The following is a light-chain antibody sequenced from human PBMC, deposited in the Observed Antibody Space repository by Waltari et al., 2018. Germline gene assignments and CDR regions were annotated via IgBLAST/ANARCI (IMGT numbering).Light chain of an antibody. J-gene: IGLJ1*01. CDR1: SSNIGAGYD. Sequence: QSVLTQPPSVSGAPGQRVTISCTGSSSNIGAGYDVHWYQQFPGTAPKLLIYGNSNRPSGVPYRFSGSRSATSASLVITGLQAEDEADYYCQSYDSSLSGYVFGTGTKVTVL. CDR2: GNS. CDR3: QSYDSSLSGYV. V-gene: IGLV1-40*01.